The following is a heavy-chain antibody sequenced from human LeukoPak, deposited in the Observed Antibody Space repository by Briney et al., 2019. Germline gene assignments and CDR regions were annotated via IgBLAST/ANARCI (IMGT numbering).Heavy chain of an antibody. CDR3: ARTTSFDY. D-gene: IGHD1-1*01. V-gene: IGHV3-48*03. CDR1: GFTFTSYE. Sequence: GGSLRLSCAASGFTFTSYEMNWVRQAPGKGLEWVSYITISGSTIYYADSVKGRFTISRDNAKNSLYLQMNRLRGEDTGVCYCARTTSFDYWGQGTLVTVSS. CDR2: ITISGSTI. J-gene: IGHJ4*02.